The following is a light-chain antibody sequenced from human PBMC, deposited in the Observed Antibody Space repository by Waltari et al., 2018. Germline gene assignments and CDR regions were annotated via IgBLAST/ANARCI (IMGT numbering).Light chain of an antibody. J-gene: IGKJ2*01. Sequence: EIVLTQSPATLSVSPGGRATLSCRASQSVTTNLAWYQQRPGQAPSLLIYVASTRATGVPARFSGSGSGTEFTLTISSLQSTDFAVYYCQQYDDWSFGQGTKLEIK. CDR1: QSVTTN. V-gene: IGKV3-15*01. CDR2: VAS. CDR3: QQYDDWS.